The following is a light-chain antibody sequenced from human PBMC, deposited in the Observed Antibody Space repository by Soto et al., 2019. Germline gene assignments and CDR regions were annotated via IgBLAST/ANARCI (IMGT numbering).Light chain of an antibody. Sequence: EIVLTQSPGTLSLSPGERATLSCRASQRFISTYLAWYQQKPGQAPRLLIYGASSRATGIPERFSGSGSGTDFTLTISRLEPEDFAVSYCQLYGHSPRTFGPGTKVEIK. CDR3: QLYGHSPRT. J-gene: IGKJ1*01. CDR2: GAS. V-gene: IGKV3-20*01. CDR1: QRFISTY.